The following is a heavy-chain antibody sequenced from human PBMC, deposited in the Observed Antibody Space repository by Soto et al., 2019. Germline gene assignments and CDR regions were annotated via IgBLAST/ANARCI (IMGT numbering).Heavy chain of an antibody. CDR2: INAGNGNT. D-gene: IGHD6-13*01. J-gene: IGHJ4*02. V-gene: IGHV1-3*01. CDR3: ARDLVSSSLLDY. CDR1: GYTFTSYA. Sequence: ASVKGSCKASGYTFTSYAMHWVRQAPGQRLEWMGWINAGNGNTKYSQKFQGRVTITRDTSASTAYMELSSLRSEDTAVYYCARDLVSSSLLDYWGQGTLVTVSS.